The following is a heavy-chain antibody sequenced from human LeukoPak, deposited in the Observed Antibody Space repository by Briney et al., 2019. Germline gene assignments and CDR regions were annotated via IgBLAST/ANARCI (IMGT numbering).Heavy chain of an antibody. Sequence: PSETLSLTCTVSGGSISSGGYYWSWIRQHPGKGLEWIGYIYYSGSTYYNPSLKSRATISVDRSKNQFSLKLSSVTAADTAVYYCASGGRGASGWFDPWGQGTLVTVSS. CDR1: GGSISSGGYY. CDR3: ASGGRGASGWFDP. J-gene: IGHJ5*02. D-gene: IGHD3-3*01. V-gene: IGHV4-31*03. CDR2: IYYSGST.